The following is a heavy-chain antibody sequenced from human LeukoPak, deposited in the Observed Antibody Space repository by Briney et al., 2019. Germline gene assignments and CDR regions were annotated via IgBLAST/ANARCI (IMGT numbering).Heavy chain of an antibody. D-gene: IGHD5-18*01. Sequence: PGGSLRLSCGASGFTFSSYAMSWVRQAPGKGLEWVSAISGSGGSTYYADSVKGRFTISRDNSKNTLYLQMNSLRAEDTAVYYCAKGARGYSYGSAYYYYYGMDVWGQGTTVTVSS. CDR1: GFTFSSYA. V-gene: IGHV3-23*01. J-gene: IGHJ6*02. CDR2: ISGSGGST. CDR3: AKGARGYSYGSAYYYYYGMDV.